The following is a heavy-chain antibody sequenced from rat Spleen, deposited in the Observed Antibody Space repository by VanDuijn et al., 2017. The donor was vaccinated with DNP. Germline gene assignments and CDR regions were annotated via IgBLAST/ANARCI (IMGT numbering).Heavy chain of an antibody. V-gene: IGHV5-31*01. Sequence: EVQLVESGGDLVQPGRSLKLSCAASEFTFNNYWMNWIRQVPGKGLEWVASITSSGGSTYYPDSVKGRFTISRDNAKNTLYLQMNSLRSEDTATYYCARRGQLPYWYFDFWGPGTMVTVSS. CDR1: EFTFNNYW. CDR2: ITSSGGST. CDR3: ARRGQLPYWYFDF. D-gene: IGHD1-10*01. J-gene: IGHJ1*01.